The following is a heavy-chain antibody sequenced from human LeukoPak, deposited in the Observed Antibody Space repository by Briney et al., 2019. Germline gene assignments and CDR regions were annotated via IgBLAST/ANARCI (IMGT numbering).Heavy chain of an antibody. D-gene: IGHD6-6*01. CDR2: ISSSSGYI. V-gene: IGHV3-21*01. CDR3: ARDLVVSSSVNY. Sequence: GGSLRLSCAASGFTFSSYSMNWVRQAPGKGLEWVSSISSSSGYIYYADSVKGRFTISRDNAKNSLYLQMNSLRAEDTAVYYCARDLVVSSSVNYWGQGTLVTVSS. J-gene: IGHJ4*02. CDR1: GFTFSSYS.